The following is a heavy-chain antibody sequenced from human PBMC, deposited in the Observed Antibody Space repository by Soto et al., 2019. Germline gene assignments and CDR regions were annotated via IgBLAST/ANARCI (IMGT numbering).Heavy chain of an antibody. CDR3: ARGDRLLTTFGY. CDR2: LYYTGST. D-gene: IGHD4-4*01. J-gene: IGHJ4*02. Sequence: QVQLQESGPGLVKPSETLSLTCTVSGDSVSSGSSYWSWIRQPPGKGLEWIGYLYYTGSTGYNPSLKSRVTLSLDTSNNHFSPKLSSVTAADTAIYDCARGDRLLTTFGYWGQGTLGTVSS. CDR1: GDSVSSGSSY. V-gene: IGHV4-61*03.